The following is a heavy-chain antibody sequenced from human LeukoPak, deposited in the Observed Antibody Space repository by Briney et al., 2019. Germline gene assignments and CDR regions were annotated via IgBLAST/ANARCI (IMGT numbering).Heavy chain of an antibody. D-gene: IGHD3-10*01. CDR2: MSYDGYNK. CDR3: ARDFSGSSRVDY. CDR1: GFTFSSYA. J-gene: IGHJ4*02. V-gene: IGHV3-30-3*01. Sequence: PGGSLRLSCAASGFTFSSYAMHWVRQAPGKGLEWVAVMSYDGYNKYYADSVRGRFTISRDNSKNTLFLQVNSLRAEDTAVYYCARDFSGSSRVDYWGQGTLVTVSS.